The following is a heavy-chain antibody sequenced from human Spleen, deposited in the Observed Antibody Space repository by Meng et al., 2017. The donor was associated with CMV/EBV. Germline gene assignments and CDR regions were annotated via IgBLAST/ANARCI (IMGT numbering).Heavy chain of an antibody. J-gene: IGHJ4*02. D-gene: IGHD3-22*01. Sequence: GGSLRLSCAASGFTFSTYAMTWVRQTPGKGLEWVSTLNGRDTEVNYADSVRGRFTISRDNSKNTLYLQMYSLRAEDSAVYYCAKDRAYDSSAFDYWGQGTLVTVSS. CDR2: LNGRDTEV. CDR1: GFTFSTYA. CDR3: AKDRAYDSSAFDY. V-gene: IGHV3-23*01.